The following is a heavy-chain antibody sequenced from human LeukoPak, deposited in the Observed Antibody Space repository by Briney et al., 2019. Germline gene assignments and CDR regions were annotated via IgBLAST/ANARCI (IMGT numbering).Heavy chain of an antibody. J-gene: IGHJ5*02. V-gene: IGHV1-18*01. CDR3: ARDVPLLNYYGSGSYYWFDP. CDR1: GYTFTSYG. CDR2: ISAYNGNT. D-gene: IGHD3-10*01. Sequence: ASVKVSCKASGYTFTSYGISWVRQAPGQGLEWMGWISAYNGNTNYAQKLQGRVTMTTDTSTSTAYMELRSLRSDDTAVYYCARDVPLLNYYGSGSYYWFDPWGQGTLVTVSS.